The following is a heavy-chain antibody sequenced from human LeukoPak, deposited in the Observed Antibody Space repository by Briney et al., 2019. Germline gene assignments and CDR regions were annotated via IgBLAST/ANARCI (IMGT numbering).Heavy chain of an antibody. CDR2: INSDGSST. V-gene: IGHV3-74*01. CDR1: GLTFSSHW. Sequence: GGSLRLSCAASGLTFSSHWMSWVRQAPGKGLVWVSRINSDGSSTTSADSVKGRFTISRDNAKNTLYLQMNSLRAEDTAVYYCAKGGATVIDYWGQGTLVTVSS. CDR3: AKGGATVIDY. J-gene: IGHJ4*02. D-gene: IGHD4-17*01.